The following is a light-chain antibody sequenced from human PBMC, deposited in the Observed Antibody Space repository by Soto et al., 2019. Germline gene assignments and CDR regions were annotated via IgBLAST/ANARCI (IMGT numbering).Light chain of an antibody. J-gene: IGKJ1*01. CDR3: QQRSDSWT. CDR1: QSVSSY. CDR2: GAS. Sequence: EIGLTQSPATLSLSPGERATLSCRASQSVSSYLAWYQQKPGQAPRLLIYGASNRATGIPARFSGSGSGTDFTLTISSLEPEDSAVYYCQQRSDSWTFGQGTKVDIK. V-gene: IGKV3-11*01.